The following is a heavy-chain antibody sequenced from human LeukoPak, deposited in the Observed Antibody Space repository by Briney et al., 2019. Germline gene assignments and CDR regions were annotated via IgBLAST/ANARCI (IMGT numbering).Heavy chain of an antibody. V-gene: IGHV4-31*03. J-gene: IGHJ4*02. CDR1: GGSISSGGYY. Sequence: TSETLSLNCTVSGGSISSGGYYWSWIRQHPGKGLEWIGYIYYSGSTYYNPSLKSRVTISVDTSKNQFSLKLSSVTAADTAVYYCARDSTTGFDYWGQGTLVTVSS. D-gene: IGHD1-1*01. CDR2: IYYSGST. CDR3: ARDSTTGFDY.